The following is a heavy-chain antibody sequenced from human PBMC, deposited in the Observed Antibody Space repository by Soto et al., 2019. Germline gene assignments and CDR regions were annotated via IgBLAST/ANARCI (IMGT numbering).Heavy chain of an antibody. CDR2: INHSAIT. V-gene: IGHV4-34*01. CDR1: GGFFSGYY. CDR3: AIGPRMWLPGGGY. D-gene: IGHD6-19*01. J-gene: IGHJ4*02. Sequence: QVQLEQWGAGLLKPSETLSLTCAVYGGFFSGYYWSWIRQPPGKGLEWLGEINHSAITDYNPSLKSRVTISIDTSKNQFSLKLDSVTAADTAVYYCAIGPRMWLPGGGYWGQGTLVTVSS.